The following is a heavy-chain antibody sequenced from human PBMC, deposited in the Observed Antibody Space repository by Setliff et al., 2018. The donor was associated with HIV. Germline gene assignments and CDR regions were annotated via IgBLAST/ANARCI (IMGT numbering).Heavy chain of an antibody. CDR1: GYTFTSYY. V-gene: IGHV1-46*01. CDR2: INPSGGST. D-gene: IGHD6-13*01. J-gene: IGHJ6*02. CDR3: ASSWSRVPYYGMDV. Sequence: ASVKVSCKASGYTFTSYYMHWVRQAPGQGLEWMGIINPSGGSTSYAQKFQVRVTMTRDTSTSTVYMELSSLRSDDTAVYYCASSWSRVPYYGMDVWGQGTTVTVSS.